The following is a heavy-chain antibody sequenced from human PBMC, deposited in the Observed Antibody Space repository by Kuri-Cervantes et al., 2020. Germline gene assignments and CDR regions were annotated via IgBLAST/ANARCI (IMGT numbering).Heavy chain of an antibody. V-gene: IGHV4-39*07. CDR1: GGSISSSSYY. CDR3: ARFLAVTNWFDP. D-gene: IGHD6-19*01. J-gene: IGHJ5*02. Sequence: SETLSLTCTVSGGSISSSSYYWGWIRQPPGKGLEWIGSIYYSGSTYYNPSLKSRVTISVDTSKNQSSLKLSSVTAADTAVYYCARFLAVTNWFDPWGQGTLVTVSS. CDR2: IYYSGST.